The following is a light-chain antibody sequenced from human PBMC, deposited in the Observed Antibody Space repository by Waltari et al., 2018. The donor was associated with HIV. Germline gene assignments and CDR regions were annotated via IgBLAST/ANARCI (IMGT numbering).Light chain of an antibody. Sequence: FMLTQPHSVSESPGKTVTISCTRSSGNIASDYVQWYQQRPGSSPTTVIYEDKHRPSGVRDRFSGSIDSSSNSASLTISGLKTEDEADYYCQSFDSTNQVFGGGTKLTVL. J-gene: IGLJ3*02. V-gene: IGLV6-57*01. CDR2: EDK. CDR3: QSFDSTNQV. CDR1: SGNIASDY.